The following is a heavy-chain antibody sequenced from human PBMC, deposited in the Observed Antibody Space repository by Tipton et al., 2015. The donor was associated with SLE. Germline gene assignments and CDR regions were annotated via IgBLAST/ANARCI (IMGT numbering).Heavy chain of an antibody. V-gene: IGHV4-39*07. CDR3: ARHVWDWNHFYFDY. CDR2: VYYRGRT. Sequence: TLSLTCTVSGASITGGSGWWGWIRQSPGKGLEWIGSVYYRGRTFYNLSLKSRVTISIDTSKNHFSLKLTSVTAADTAAYFCARHVWDWNHFYFDYWGQGTLVTVSS. CDR1: GASITGGSGW. J-gene: IGHJ4*02. D-gene: IGHD1-1*01.